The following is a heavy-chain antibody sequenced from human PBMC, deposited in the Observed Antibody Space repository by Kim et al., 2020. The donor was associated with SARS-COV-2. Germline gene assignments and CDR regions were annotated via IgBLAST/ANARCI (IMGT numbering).Heavy chain of an antibody. J-gene: IGHJ6*02. CDR1: GYTLNDLS. Sequence: ASVKVSCKVFGYTLNDLSMHWVRQAPGKGLEYMGSFNPGDGKTIYAQRFQGRFTMTEDTSTETAYMELSSLRSEDTAIYYCATGPTYSDILPGSGAYVDAWGRGNKVTVSS. CDR2: FNPGDGKT. V-gene: IGHV1-24*01. CDR3: ATGPTYSDILPGSGAYVDA. D-gene: IGHD3-9*01.